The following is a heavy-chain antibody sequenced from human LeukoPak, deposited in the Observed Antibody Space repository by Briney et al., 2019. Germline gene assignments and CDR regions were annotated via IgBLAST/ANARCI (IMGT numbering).Heavy chain of an antibody. V-gene: IGHV4-59*06. CDR3: AAYSGYDSSFDY. CDR2: IYYSGST. D-gene: IGHD5-12*01. Sequence: KPSETLSLTCTVYGGSFSGYYWSWIRQPPGKGLEWIGYIYYSGSTYYNPSLKSRVTISVDTSKNQFSLKLSSVTAADTAVYYCAAYSGYDSSFDYWGQGTLVTVSS. J-gene: IGHJ4*02. CDR1: GGSFSGYY.